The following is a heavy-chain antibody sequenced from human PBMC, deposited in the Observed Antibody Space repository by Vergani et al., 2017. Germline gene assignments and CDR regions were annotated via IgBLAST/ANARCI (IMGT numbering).Heavy chain of an antibody. D-gene: IGHD6-6*01. CDR3: ASLGGYSSSSPTYYYYMDV. CDR2: IYHSGST. CDR1: GYSISSGYY. J-gene: IGHJ6*03. Sequence: QVQLQESGPGLVKPSETLSLTCAVSGYSISSGYYWGWIRQPPGKGLEWIGSIYHSGSTYYNPSLKSRVTISVDTSKNQFSLKLSSVTAADTAVYYCASLGGYSSSSPTYYYYMDVWGKGTTVTVSS. V-gene: IGHV4-38-2*01.